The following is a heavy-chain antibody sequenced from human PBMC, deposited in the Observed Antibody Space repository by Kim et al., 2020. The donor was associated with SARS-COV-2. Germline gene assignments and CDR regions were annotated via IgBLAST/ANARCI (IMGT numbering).Heavy chain of an antibody. J-gene: IGHJ4*02. D-gene: IGHD1-7*01. V-gene: IGHV3-9*01. CDR3: TKDIGYNWNYVLDS. CDR2: IDWNSVRI. Sequence: GGSLRLSCAASGFTLDAYAMHWVRQAPGKGLEWVAGIDWNSVRIGYAYSVKGRFTISRDNAKNSLFLEMNSLRAEDTAVYYCTKDIGYNWNYVLDSCGQGSLVTVSS. CDR1: GFTLDAYA.